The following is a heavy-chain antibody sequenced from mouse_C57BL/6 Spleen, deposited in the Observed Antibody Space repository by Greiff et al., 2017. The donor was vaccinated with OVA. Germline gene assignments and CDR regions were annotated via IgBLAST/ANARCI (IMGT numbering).Heavy chain of an antibody. CDR3: ARSGDYDGSYWYFDV. CDR2: INPNNGGT. V-gene: IGHV1-22*01. Sequence: EVQLQQSGPELVKPGASVKMSCKASGYTFTDYNMHWVKQSHGKSLEWIGYINPNNGGTSYNQKFKGKATLTVNKSSSTAYMELRSLTSEDSAVYYCARSGDYDGSYWYFDVWGTGTTVTVSS. J-gene: IGHJ1*03. D-gene: IGHD2-4*01. CDR1: GYTFTDYN.